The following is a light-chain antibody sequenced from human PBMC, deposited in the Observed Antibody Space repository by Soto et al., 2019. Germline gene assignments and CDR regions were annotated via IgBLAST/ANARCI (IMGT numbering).Light chain of an antibody. Sequence: QAVVTQEPSLTVSPGGTVTLTFALTTGAVTSDYYPNWFQRKPGQAHRTMIYKTSNKHYWTTDLFSGSLLGGKAALTLSVVQPEDEADYYCALLYRGSWVFGGVTKVTVL. J-gene: IGLJ3*02. CDR3: ALLYRGSWV. CDR1: TGAVTSDYY. CDR2: KTS. V-gene: IGLV7-43*01.